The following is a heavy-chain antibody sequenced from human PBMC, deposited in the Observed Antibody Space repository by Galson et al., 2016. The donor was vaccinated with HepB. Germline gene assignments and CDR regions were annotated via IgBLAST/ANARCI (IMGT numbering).Heavy chain of an antibody. CDR3: VKAFYGSGSYFSVGHDH. CDR1: GFNFGNYA. CDR2: IKGGGASP. Sequence: SLRLSCAASGFNFGNYAMNWVRQAPGKGPEWVSSIKGGGASPKYADSVTGRFTISRDNTHNTLHLQMNSLRAEDTAVYYCVKAFYGSGSYFSVGHDHWGQGTLVTVSS. J-gene: IGHJ4*02. D-gene: IGHD3-10*01. V-gene: IGHV3-23*01.